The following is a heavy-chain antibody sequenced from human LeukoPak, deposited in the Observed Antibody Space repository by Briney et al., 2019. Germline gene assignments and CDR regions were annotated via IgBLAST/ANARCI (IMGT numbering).Heavy chain of an antibody. Sequence: GGSLRLSCAASGFTFSSYSMNWVRQAPGKGLEWVSSISSSSSCIYYADSVKGRFTISRDNAKNSLYLQMNSLRAEDTAVYYCARVVFGSSSVGYYFDYWGQGTLVTVSS. CDR1: GFTFSSYS. J-gene: IGHJ4*02. D-gene: IGHD6-6*01. CDR3: ARVVFGSSSVGYYFDY. V-gene: IGHV3-21*01. CDR2: ISSSSSCI.